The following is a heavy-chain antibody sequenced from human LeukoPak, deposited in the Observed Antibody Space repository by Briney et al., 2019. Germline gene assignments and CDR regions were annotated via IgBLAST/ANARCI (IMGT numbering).Heavy chain of an antibody. Sequence: PGGSLRLSCAASGFTFRDLYMGWVRQAPGKGLEWVGRITHKPHGYTTKYAASLEDRFTISRDDSQNSLYLQINSLKTEDTAIYYCTRENYEKLDSWGQGTLVTVSS. D-gene: IGHD1-7*01. CDR2: ITHKPHGYTT. V-gene: IGHV3-72*01. CDR1: GFTFRDLY. J-gene: IGHJ4*02. CDR3: TRENYEKLDS.